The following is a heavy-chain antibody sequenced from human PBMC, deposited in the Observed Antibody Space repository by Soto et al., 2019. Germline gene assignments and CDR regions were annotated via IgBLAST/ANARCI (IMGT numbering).Heavy chain of an antibody. J-gene: IGHJ4*02. CDR3: ARDSYGYGGNFDY. CDR2: IYSGGST. V-gene: IGHV3-66*01. Sequence: HPGGSLRLSCAASGFTVSSNYMSWVRQAPGKGLKWDSVIYSGGSTYYADSVKGRFTISRDNSKNTLYLQMNSLRAEDTAVYYCARDSYGYGGNFDYWGQGTLVTVSS. CDR1: GFTVSSNY. D-gene: IGHD4-17*01.